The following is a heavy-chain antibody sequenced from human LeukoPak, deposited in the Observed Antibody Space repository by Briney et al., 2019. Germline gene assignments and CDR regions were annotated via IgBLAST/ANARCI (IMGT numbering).Heavy chain of an antibody. Sequence: GGSLRLSCAASGFTFDDYGMSWVRQAPGKGLEWVSGISGSGGSTYYADSVKGRFTFSRDNSENTLYLQMHTLRAEDTAIYFCARAAWLSWYFDLWGRGTLVTVSS. J-gene: IGHJ2*01. V-gene: IGHV3-23*01. D-gene: IGHD3-22*01. CDR2: ISGSGGST. CDR3: ARAAWLSWYFDL. CDR1: GFTFDDYG.